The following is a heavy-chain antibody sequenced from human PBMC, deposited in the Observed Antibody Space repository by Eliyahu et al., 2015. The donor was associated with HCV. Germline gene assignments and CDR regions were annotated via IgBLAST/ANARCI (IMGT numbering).Heavy chain of an antibody. Sequence: EVQLVESGGDLVQPGGSLRLSCAASGFPFSDHWMXWVRQXPGKGLEWVGRIRNKADSYTXQYAASVKGRFTISRDDSKNSLFLQMNSLKPEDSAVYYCADLGIGYWGQGTLVTVSS. J-gene: IGHJ4*02. CDR1: GFPFSDHW. CDR3: ADLGIGY. CDR2: IRNKADSYTX. V-gene: IGHV3-72*01. D-gene: IGHD7-27*01.